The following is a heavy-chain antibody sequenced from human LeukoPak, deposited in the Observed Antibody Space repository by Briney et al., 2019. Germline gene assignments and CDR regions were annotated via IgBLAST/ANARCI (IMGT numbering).Heavy chain of an antibody. D-gene: IGHD3-22*01. V-gene: IGHV3-33*06. CDR1: GFTFSSYG. CDR2: IWYDGSNK. J-gene: IGHJ4*02. CDR3: AKGVYYYDSSGHDY. Sequence: GGSLRLSCAASGFTFSSYGMHWVRQAPGKGLEWVAVIWYDGSNKYYADSVKGRFTISRDNSKNTLYLQMNSLRAEDTAVYYCAKGVYYYDSSGHDYGGQGTLVTVSS.